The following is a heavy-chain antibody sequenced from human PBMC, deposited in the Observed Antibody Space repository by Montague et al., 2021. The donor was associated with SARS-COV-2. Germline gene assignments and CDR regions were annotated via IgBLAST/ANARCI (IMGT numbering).Heavy chain of an antibody. CDR2: IYHTGTT. CDR1: GDSISGSRHF. V-gene: IGHV4-31*03. CDR3: ARGVSYGSGFLSE. D-gene: IGHD3-10*01. J-gene: IGHJ4*02. Sequence: TLSLTCNVSGDSISGSRHFWNWIRQHPGKGLDWIGYIYHTGTTHYRPSLKSRATLSVDISQNQFSLKLNSMTAADTAIYYCARGVSYGSGFLSEWGPGTLVIVPS.